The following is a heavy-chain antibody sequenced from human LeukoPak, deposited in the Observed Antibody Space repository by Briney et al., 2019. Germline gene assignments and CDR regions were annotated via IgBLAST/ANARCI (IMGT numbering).Heavy chain of an antibody. CDR2: ISYDGSNE. CDR1: GFTFSSYA. D-gene: IGHD2-15*01. V-gene: IGHV3-30-3*01. Sequence: GGSLRLSCAVSGFTFSSYAMHWVRQAPGKGLEWVPVISYDGSNEYYADSVKGRFTISRDNSKNTLYLQMNSLRAEDTAVYYCARDLYQYCSGGSCYGMDVWGQGTTVTVSS. J-gene: IGHJ6*02. CDR3: ARDLYQYCSGGSCYGMDV.